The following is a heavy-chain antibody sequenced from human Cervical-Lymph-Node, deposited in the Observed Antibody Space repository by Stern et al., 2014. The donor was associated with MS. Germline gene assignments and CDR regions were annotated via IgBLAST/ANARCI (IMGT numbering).Heavy chain of an antibody. CDR1: GFIFNSYG. CDR3: ARDKWYAG. CDR2: VKQDGRET. J-gene: IGHJ4*02. V-gene: IGHV3-7*01. D-gene: IGHD2-8*01. Sequence: EVQLVESGGGLVQPGGSLRLSCAASGFIFNSYGMSWVRQAPGKGPEWVATVKQDGRETLYVDSVRGRFTISRDNAGNSLYLQMDSLRVEDTAIYYCARDKWYAGRGQGTLVTVSS.